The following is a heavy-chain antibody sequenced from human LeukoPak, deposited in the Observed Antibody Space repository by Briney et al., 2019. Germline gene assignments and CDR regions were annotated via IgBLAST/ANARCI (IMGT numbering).Heavy chain of an antibody. V-gene: IGHV4-39*07. CDR2: IYYSGST. CDR1: GGSISSSSYY. CDR3: ARSRYYDSSGYYYTMGAFDI. J-gene: IGHJ3*02. D-gene: IGHD3-22*01. Sequence: SETLSLTCTVSGGSISSSSYYWGWIRQPPGKGLEWIGSIYYSGSTYYNPSLKSRVTISVDTSKNQFSLKLSSVTAADTAVYYCARSRYYDSSGYYYTMGAFDIWGQGTMVTVSS.